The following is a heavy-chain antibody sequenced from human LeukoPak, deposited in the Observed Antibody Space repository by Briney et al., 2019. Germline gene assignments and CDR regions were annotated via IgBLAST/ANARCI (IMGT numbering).Heavy chain of an antibody. J-gene: IGHJ4*02. Sequence: SETLSLTCAVYGGSSSGYYWSWIRQPPGKGLEWIGEINHSGSTNYNPSLKSRVTISVDTSKNQFSLKLSSVTAADTAVYYCARVGTDYWGQGTLVTVSS. CDR2: INHSGST. V-gene: IGHV4-34*01. D-gene: IGHD7-27*01. CDR3: ARVGTDY. CDR1: GGSSSGYY.